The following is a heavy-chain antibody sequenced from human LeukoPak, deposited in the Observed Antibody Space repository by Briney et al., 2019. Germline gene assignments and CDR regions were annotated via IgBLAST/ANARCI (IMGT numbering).Heavy chain of an antibody. V-gene: IGHV3-21*01. Sequence: PGGTLRLSCAASGFTFSNYRLNWVRQAPGKGLEWVSSISGGGSYIDYADSVKGRFTISRDNAKNSLYLQMNSLRAEDTAVYYCARDGYYYDSSGHSDYYYYYGMDVWGQGTTVTVSS. D-gene: IGHD3-22*01. J-gene: IGHJ6*02. CDR1: GFTFSNYR. CDR2: ISGGGSYI. CDR3: ARDGYYYDSSGHSDYYYYYGMDV.